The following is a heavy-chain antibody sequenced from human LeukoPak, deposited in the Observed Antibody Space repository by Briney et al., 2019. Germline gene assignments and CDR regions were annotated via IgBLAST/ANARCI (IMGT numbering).Heavy chain of an antibody. CDR3: ARSWIRDWYYFDY. Sequence: PSETLSLTCTVSGGSVSTYYWSWIRQPAGKGLEWMGHIHTSGSTNYNPSLKSRVTMSVDTSKNQFSLKLSSVTAADTAVYYCARSWIRDWYYFDYWGQGTLVTVSS. CDR1: GGSVSTYY. V-gene: IGHV4-4*07. CDR2: IHTSGST. J-gene: IGHJ4*02. D-gene: IGHD5-18*01.